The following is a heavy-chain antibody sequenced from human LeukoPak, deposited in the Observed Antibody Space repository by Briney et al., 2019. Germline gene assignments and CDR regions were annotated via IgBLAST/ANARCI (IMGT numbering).Heavy chain of an antibody. CDR3: ARAPGMYYYDSSGYYLD. CDR2: IYYSGST. Sequence: KPSETLSLTCTVSGGSISSYYWSWIPQPPGKGLEWIGYIYYSGSTNYNPSLKSRVTISVDTSKNQFSLKLSSVTAADTAVYYCARAPGMYYYDSSGYYLDWGQGTLVTVSS. J-gene: IGHJ4*02. D-gene: IGHD3-22*01. CDR1: GGSISSYY. V-gene: IGHV4-59*01.